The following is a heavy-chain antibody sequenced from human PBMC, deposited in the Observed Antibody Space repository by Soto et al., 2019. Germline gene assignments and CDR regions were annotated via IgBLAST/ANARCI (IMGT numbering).Heavy chain of an antibody. J-gene: IGHJ4*02. D-gene: IGHD3-22*01. CDR1: GGTFSSYA. CDR3: AREGASGSHIGY. Sequence: QVQLVQSGAEVKKPGSSVKVSCKASGGTFSSYAISWVGQAPGQGLEWMGGIIPIFGTANYAQKFQGRVTITADESTSTAYPELSSLRSEDTVVYYCAREGASGSHIGYWGQGTLVTVSS. V-gene: IGHV1-69*01. CDR2: IIPIFGTA.